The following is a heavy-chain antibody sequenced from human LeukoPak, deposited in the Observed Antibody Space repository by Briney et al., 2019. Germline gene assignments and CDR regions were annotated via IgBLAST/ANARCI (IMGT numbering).Heavy chain of an antibody. V-gene: IGHV4-39*01. CDR1: GGSISSSSYY. CDR3: ARCYYDSSGYYQPRIFDY. Sequence: SETLSLTCTVSGGSISSSSYYWGWIRQPRGKGLEWIASIYYSGSTYYNPSLKSRVTISVDTSKNQFSLKLSSVTAADTAVYYCARCYYDSSGYYQPRIFDYWGQGTLVTVSS. J-gene: IGHJ4*02. D-gene: IGHD3-22*01. CDR2: IYYSGST.